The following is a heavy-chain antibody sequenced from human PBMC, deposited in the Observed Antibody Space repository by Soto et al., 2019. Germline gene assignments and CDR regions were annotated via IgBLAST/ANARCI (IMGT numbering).Heavy chain of an antibody. Sequence: HGESLKISCKGSGYSFTNYWIGWVRQMPGKGLEWMGTIYPGDSDTRYSPSFQGQVTISADESINTAYLQWSSLKASDTAMYYCTRGEGIAVTGLNYFDCWGQGTRVTVSS. CDR2: IYPGDSDT. CDR3: TRGEGIAVTGLNYFDC. J-gene: IGHJ4*02. D-gene: IGHD6-19*01. V-gene: IGHV5-51*01. CDR1: GYSFTNYW.